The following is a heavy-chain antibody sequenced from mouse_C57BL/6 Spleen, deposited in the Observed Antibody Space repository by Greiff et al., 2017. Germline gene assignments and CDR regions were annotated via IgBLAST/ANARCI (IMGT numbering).Heavy chain of an antibody. CDR3: VRDQRAMDY. V-gene: IGHV10-3*01. CDR1: GFTFNTYA. J-gene: IGHJ4*01. CDR2: IRSKRSNYAT. Sequence: EVKLMESGGGLVQPKGSLKLSCAASGFTFNTYAMHWVRQAPGKGLEWVARIRSKRSNYATYYADSVKDRFTISRDDSQSMLYLQMNNLKTEDTAMYYCVRDQRAMDYWGQGTSVTVSS.